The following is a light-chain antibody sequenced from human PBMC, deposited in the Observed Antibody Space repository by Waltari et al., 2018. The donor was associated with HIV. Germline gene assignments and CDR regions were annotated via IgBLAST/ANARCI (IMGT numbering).Light chain of an antibody. CDR3: QYYDGSAPMYT. V-gene: IGKV3-20*01. CDR1: QTVTSSN. Sequence: EIVLTQSPGAVSLSPGESATLPGRASQTVTSSNIAWYQQKPGQAPRLLIYGVSSRATGIPDRFSGSGSGTDFSLIVSRLEPEDSAVFYCQYYDGSAPMYTFGQGTKLEIK. CDR2: GVS. J-gene: IGKJ2*01.